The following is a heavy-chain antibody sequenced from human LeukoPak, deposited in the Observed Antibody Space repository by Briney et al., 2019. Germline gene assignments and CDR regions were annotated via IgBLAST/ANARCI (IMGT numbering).Heavy chain of an antibody. J-gene: IGHJ4*02. CDR2: IGGTGVRT. CDR3: AKDRLGGPYFFHY. D-gene: IGHD3-16*01. CDR1: GFTFSSYA. V-gene: IGHV3-23*01. Sequence: PGGSLRLSCGASGFTFSSYAMSWVRQAPGKGLEWVSTIGGTGVRTYYADSVKGRFTISRDNSKNTLYLQINSLRAEDTAVYFCAKDRLGGPYFFHYWGQGTLVTVSS.